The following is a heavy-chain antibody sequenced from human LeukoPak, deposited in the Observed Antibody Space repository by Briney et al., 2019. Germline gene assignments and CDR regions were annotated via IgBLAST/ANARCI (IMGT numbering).Heavy chain of an antibody. CDR3: ASRGYSGSYYGDY. D-gene: IGHD1-26*01. J-gene: IGHJ4*02. V-gene: IGHV1-2*02. Sequence: ASVKVSCKASGYTFTGYYMHWVRQAPGQGLEWMGWINPNSGGTNYAQKFQGRVTMTRDTSISTAYMGLSRLRSDDTAVYYCASRGYSGSYYGDYWGQGTLVTVSS. CDR2: INPNSGGT. CDR1: GYTFTGYY.